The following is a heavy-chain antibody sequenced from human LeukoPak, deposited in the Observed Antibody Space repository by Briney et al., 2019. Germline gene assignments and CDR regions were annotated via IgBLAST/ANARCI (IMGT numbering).Heavy chain of an antibody. J-gene: IGHJ4*02. Sequence: GGSLRLSCAASGFTFDEYAMHWVRQAPGKGLEWVSGISWNSGSIDYADSVKGRFTIPRDNAKNSLYLQMNSLRAEDTALYYCAKEVAATGVYYFDYWGQGTLVTVSS. D-gene: IGHD6-13*01. CDR1: GFTFDEYA. CDR2: ISWNSGSI. V-gene: IGHV3-9*01. CDR3: AKEVAATGVYYFDY.